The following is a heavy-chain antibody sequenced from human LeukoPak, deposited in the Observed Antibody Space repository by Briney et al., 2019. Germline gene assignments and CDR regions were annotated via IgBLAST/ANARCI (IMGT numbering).Heavy chain of an antibody. Sequence: SETLSLTCTVSGVSISSSSYYWGWIRQPPGKGLEWIGSIYYSGSTYYNPSLKSRVTISVDTSKNQFSLKLSSVTAADTAVYYCARQVVPAANLFDYWGQGTLVTVSS. V-gene: IGHV4-39*01. CDR3: ARQVVPAANLFDY. CDR2: IYYSGST. J-gene: IGHJ4*02. CDR1: GVSISSSSYY. D-gene: IGHD2-2*01.